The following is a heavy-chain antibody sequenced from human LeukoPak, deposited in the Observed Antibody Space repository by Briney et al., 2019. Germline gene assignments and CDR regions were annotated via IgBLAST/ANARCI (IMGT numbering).Heavy chain of an antibody. CDR1: AFTFSTYS. V-gene: IGHV3-30*04. CDR2: ISYDGPNK. CDR3: ASRHYYDRSGYYTVGY. Sequence: PGGSLRLSCAASAFTFSTYSMHWVRQAPGKGLEWVAAISYDGPNKNYADSVKGRFTISRDNSKNTLYLQMNSLRAEDTAVYYCASRHYYDRSGYYTVGYWGQGTQVTVSS. D-gene: IGHD3-22*01. J-gene: IGHJ4*02.